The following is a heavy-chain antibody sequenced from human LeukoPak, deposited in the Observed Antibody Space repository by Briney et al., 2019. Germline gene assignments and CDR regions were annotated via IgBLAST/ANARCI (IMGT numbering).Heavy chain of an antibody. Sequence: GGSLRLSCAASGFSVSIKYMNWVRQAPGKGLEWVSILYSSGTTYYATSVKGRFTISRDNSENKLYLQMNSLRAEDTAVYYCARVDVAENYYYYYMDVWGKGTTVTISS. CDR3: ARVDVAENYYYYYMDV. D-gene: IGHD6-19*01. CDR1: GFSVSIKY. V-gene: IGHV3-53*01. CDR2: LYSSGTT. J-gene: IGHJ6*03.